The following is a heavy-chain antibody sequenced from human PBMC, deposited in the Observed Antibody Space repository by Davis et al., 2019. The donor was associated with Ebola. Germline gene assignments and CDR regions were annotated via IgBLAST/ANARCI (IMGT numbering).Heavy chain of an antibody. CDR3: AKGELVSCTGVICYPFDY. V-gene: IGHV1-46*01. Sequence: ASVKVSCKASGYTFTSYYVHWVRQAPGQGLEWMGVLNSRDGTTAYAQKFQGRFTLTRDTSTSTVYMELSSLRAEDTAVYYCAKGELVSCTGVICYPFDYWGQGTLVTVSS. CDR2: LNSRDGTT. J-gene: IGHJ4*02. CDR1: GYTFTSYY. D-gene: IGHD2-8*02.